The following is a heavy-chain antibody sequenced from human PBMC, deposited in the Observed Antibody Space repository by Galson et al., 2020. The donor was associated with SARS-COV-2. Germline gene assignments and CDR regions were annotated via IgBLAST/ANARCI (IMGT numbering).Heavy chain of an antibody. CDR3: VKGYYYDSCGYYSFAFDL. V-gene: IGHV3-64D*06. CDR2: ISSNGGST. Sequence: GGSLRLSCSASGFTFSSYAMHWVRQAPGKGLEYVSAISSNGGSTYYADSVKGRFTISRDNSKNTLYLQMSSLRAEDTAVYYCVKGYYYDSCGYYSFAFDLWGPGTMVTVSS. D-gene: IGHD3-22*01. CDR1: GFTFSSYA. J-gene: IGHJ3*01.